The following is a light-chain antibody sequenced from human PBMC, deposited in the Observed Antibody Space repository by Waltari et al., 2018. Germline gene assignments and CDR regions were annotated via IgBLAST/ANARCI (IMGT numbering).Light chain of an antibody. CDR3: QQFNSYPLT. V-gene: IGKV1-13*02. CDR2: DCF. Sequence: AIQLTQSPSSLSASVGDRVTISCRASVTISRALAWYQQTAGKPPRLLIYDCFTLQTGVPSRFSGSGSGTDFTLTINSLLPEDFATYYCQQFNSYPLTFGGGTKVEIK. CDR1: VTISRA. J-gene: IGKJ4*01.